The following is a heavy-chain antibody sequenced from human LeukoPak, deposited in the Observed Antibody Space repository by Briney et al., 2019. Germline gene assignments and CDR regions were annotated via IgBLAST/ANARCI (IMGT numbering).Heavy chain of an antibody. CDR1: GFTFSGYG. J-gene: IGHJ4*02. V-gene: IGHV3-30*03. Sequence: GGSLRLSCAASGFTFSGYGMHWVRQALGKGLEWVAVISSHGSNKYYADSVKGRFTISRDNSKNTLFLQMNSLRAEDTAVYYCARETRFLGGQGTLVTVSS. CDR3: ARETRFL. D-gene: IGHD3-3*01. CDR2: ISSHGSNK.